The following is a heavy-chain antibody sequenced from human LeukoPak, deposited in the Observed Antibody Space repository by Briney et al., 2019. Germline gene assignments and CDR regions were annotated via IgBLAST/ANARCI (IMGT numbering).Heavy chain of an antibody. V-gene: IGHV3-7*01. CDR2: ISPDGSTI. D-gene: IGHD6-19*01. Sequence: GGSLRLSCAASGFTFSSYWMSWVRQAPGKGLEWVANISPDGSTIYYVDSVKGRVTISRDNAQNSLYLQMNSLRAEDTAVYYCARGDSNGWALGGQGTLVTVSS. J-gene: IGHJ4*02. CDR1: GFTFSSYW. CDR3: ARGDSNGWAL.